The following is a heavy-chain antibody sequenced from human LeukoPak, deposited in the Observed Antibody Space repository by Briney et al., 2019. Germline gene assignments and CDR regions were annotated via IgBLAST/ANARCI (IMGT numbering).Heavy chain of an antibody. D-gene: IGHD6-19*01. Sequence: SETLSLTCAVYGGSFSGYYWSWIRQPPGKGLEWIGEINHSGSTNYNPSLKSRVTISVDTSKNQFSLKLSSVTAADTAVYYCARLLRDIAVAGRGYCYYYYMDVWGKGTTVTISS. J-gene: IGHJ6*03. CDR1: GGSFSGYY. CDR2: INHSGST. V-gene: IGHV4-34*01. CDR3: ARLLRDIAVAGRGYCYYYYMDV.